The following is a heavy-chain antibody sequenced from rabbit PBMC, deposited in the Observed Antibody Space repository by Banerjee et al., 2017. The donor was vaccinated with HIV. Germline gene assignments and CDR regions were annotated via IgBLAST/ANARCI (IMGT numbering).Heavy chain of an antibody. V-gene: IGHV1S40*01. Sequence: QSLEESGGDLVQPEGSLTLTCKASGFDFSSNAMCWVRQAPGKGLEWIACIDTDSSGGSAYASWAKGRFTISKTSSTTVTLQMTSLTAADTATYFCARDPASSRGLWGPGTLVTVS. D-gene: IGHD1-1*01. J-gene: IGHJ6*01. CDR3: ARDPASSRGL. CDR1: GFDFSSNA. CDR2: IDTDSSGGS.